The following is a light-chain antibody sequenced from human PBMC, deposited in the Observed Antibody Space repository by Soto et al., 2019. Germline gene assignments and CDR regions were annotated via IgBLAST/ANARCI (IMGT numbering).Light chain of an antibody. CDR2: SNN. Sequence: QSVLTQPPSASGTPGQRVTISCSGSSSNIGSNTVNWYQQLPGTAPKLLIYSNNQRPSGVPDRFSGSKSGTSASLAISGLQSEDEADYYCQSYDTNVVGLVFGPGTKLTVL. V-gene: IGLV1-44*01. CDR1: SSNIGSNT. J-gene: IGLJ3*02. CDR3: QSYDTNVVGLV.